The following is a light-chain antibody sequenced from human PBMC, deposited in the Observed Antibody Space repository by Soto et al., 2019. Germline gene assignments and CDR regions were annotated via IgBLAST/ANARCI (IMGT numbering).Light chain of an antibody. CDR2: AAS. V-gene: IGKV1-39*01. J-gene: IGKJ2*01. Sequence: DIQMTQSPPSLSASVGDRVTITCRASQSISSYLNWYQQKPGKAPKLLIYAASSLQSGVPSRFSGSRSGTDFTPTISRLQPEDFATYYCQQSYSTPYTFGQGTNLEIK. CDR1: QSISSY. CDR3: QQSYSTPYT.